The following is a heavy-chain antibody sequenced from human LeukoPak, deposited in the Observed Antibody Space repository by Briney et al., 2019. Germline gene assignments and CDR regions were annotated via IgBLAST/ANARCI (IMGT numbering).Heavy chain of an antibody. D-gene: IGHD3-22*01. J-gene: IGHJ5*02. V-gene: IGHV1-8*01. CDR3: ARGGIYYDSSGYYPHWFDP. Sequence: GASVTVSCKASGYTFTSYDINWVRQATGQGLEWMGWMNPNSGNTGYAQKFQGRVTMTRNTSISTAYMELSSLRSEDTAVYYCARGGIYYDSSGYYPHWFDPWGQGTLVTVSS. CDR1: GYTFTSYD. CDR2: MNPNSGNT.